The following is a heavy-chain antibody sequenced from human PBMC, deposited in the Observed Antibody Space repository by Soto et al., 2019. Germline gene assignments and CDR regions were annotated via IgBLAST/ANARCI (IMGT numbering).Heavy chain of an antibody. D-gene: IGHD6-19*01. V-gene: IGHV3-23*01. CDR1: GFTFTSYA. CDR3: AKDVVQQWRPDY. CDR2: ISATGNTI. J-gene: IGHJ4*02. Sequence: EVQVLESGGGLVQRGGSLRLSCAASGFTFTSYAMTWVRQAPGKGLEWVSAISATGNTIYYADAVRGRFTISRDNSKNIVYLQMDSLRAEDTAVYYCAKDVVQQWRPDYWGQGTLVRVSS.